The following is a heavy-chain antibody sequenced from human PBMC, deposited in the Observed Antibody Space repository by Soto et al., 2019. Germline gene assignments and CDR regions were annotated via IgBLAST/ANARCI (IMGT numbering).Heavy chain of an antibody. D-gene: IGHD3-3*01. CDR1: GGSISSGDYY. J-gene: IGHJ6*02. CDR2: IYYSGST. CDR3: ARDNILGILYGGMDV. Sequence: PSETLSLTCTVSGGSISSGDYYWSWIRQPPGKGLEWIGYIYYSGSTYYNPSLKSRVTISVDTSKNQFSLKLNSVTAADTAVYYCARDNILGILYGGMDVWGQGTTVTVSS. V-gene: IGHV4-30-4*01.